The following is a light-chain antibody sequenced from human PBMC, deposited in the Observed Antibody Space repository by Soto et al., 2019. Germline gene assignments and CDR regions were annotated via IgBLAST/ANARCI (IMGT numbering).Light chain of an antibody. J-gene: IGLJ2*01. CDR3: SSYAGRSTVV. CDR2: ECS. CDR1: SSDVGSYNL. V-gene: IGLV2-23*01. Sequence: QSALTQPASVSGSPGQSITISCTGTSSDVGSYNLFSWYQQHPGKAPKLIVYECSKRPSGVSHRFSGSKSGNTASLTISVLPAEDEADYYGSSYAGRSTVVFGGGTKLTVL.